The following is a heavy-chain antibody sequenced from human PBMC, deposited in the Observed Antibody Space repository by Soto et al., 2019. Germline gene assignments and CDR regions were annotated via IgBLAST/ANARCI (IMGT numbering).Heavy chain of an antibody. D-gene: IGHD1-26*01. J-gene: IGHJ4*02. V-gene: IGHV4-34*01. CDR1: GGSFSGYY. Sequence: QVQLQQWGAGLLKPSETLSLTCAVYGGSFSGYYWSWIRQPPGKGLEWIGEINHSGSTNYNPSLKSRVTISVDVSKNQFSLKLSSVTAADPAVYYCARGGSYYCYDYWGQGTLVTVSS. CDR3: ARGGSYYCYDY. CDR2: INHSGST.